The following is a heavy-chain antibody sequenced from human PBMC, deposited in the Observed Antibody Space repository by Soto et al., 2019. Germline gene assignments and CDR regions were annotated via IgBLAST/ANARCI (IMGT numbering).Heavy chain of an antibody. Sequence: ASVKVSCKASGYTFTSYYMHWVRQAPGQGLEWMGRINPNNGNTSYAQKLQGRVTMTTDTSTSTAYMELRSLRSDDTAVYYCARDTIFGVVIPSRYYGMDVWGQGTTVTVSS. J-gene: IGHJ6*02. D-gene: IGHD3-3*01. CDR2: INPNNGNT. V-gene: IGHV1-18*04. CDR1: GYTFTSYY. CDR3: ARDTIFGVVIPSRYYGMDV.